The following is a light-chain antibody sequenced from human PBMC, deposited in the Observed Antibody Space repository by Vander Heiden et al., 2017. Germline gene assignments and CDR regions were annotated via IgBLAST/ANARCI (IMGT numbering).Light chain of an antibody. V-gene: IGLV2-14*01. CDR1: SSDIGDHDH. Sequence: QSALSQPASVSGSLGQSITISCTGTSSDIGDHDHVSWYQQHPGKVPKVIIYEVSKRPSGVSNRFSGSKSGNTASLTISGLQAEDDADYYCCSYTRSSTLVFGTGTKVTAL. CDR2: EVS. J-gene: IGLJ1*01. CDR3: CSYTRSSTLV.